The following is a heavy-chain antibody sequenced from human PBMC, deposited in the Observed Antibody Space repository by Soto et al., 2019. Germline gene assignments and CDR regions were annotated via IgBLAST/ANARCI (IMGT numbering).Heavy chain of an antibody. CDR2: ISASVPTT. CDR1: GFTFNIYA. Sequence: GGSLRLSCAASGFTFNIYAMSWVRQAPGKGLEWVSAISASVPTTYYTDSVKGRFTISRENSKNMLYLQMNSLRAEDTVVYYCAKDLSGAFDAWGQGTLVTVSS. CDR3: AKDLSGAFDA. D-gene: IGHD3-16*02. J-gene: IGHJ3*01. V-gene: IGHV3-23*01.